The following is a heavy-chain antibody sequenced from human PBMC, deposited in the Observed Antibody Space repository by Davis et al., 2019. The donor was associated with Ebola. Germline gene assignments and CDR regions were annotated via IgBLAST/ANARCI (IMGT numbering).Heavy chain of an antibody. CDR2: INHSGST. D-gene: IGHD2-15*01. CDR1: GFTFSSYS. J-gene: IGHJ5*02. Sequence: MPGGSLRLSCAASGFTFSSYSMNWVRQPPGKGLEWIGEINHSGSTNYNPSLKSRVTISVDTSKNQFSLKLSSVTAADTAVYYCARGYSNWFDPWGQGTLVTVSS. V-gene: IGHV4-34*01. CDR3: ARGYSNWFDP.